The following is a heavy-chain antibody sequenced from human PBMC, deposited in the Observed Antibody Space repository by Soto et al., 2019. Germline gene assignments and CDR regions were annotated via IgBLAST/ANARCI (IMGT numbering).Heavy chain of an antibody. Sequence: QITLKESGPTLVKPTQTLTLTCTFSGFSLSTSGVGVGWIRQPPGKALAWLALMYWNDDKRYSPSLKSRLTITKDTSKNLVVLTMTNMDPVDTATYYCAHSRVYYYDSSGYYAIPGYWGQGTLVTVSS. D-gene: IGHD3-22*01. CDR1: GFSLSTSGVG. CDR3: AHSRVYYYDSSGYYAIPGY. J-gene: IGHJ4*02. V-gene: IGHV2-5*01. CDR2: MYWNDDK.